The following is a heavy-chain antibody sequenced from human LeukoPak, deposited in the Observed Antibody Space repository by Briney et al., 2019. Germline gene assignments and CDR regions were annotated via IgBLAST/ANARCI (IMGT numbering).Heavy chain of an antibody. CDR1: GFTFSSYG. CDR2: ISYDGSNK. J-gene: IGHJ3*02. Sequence: GGSLRLSCAASGFTFSSYGMHWVRQAPGKGLEWEAVISYDGSNKYYADSVKGRFTISRDNSKNTLYLQMNSLRAEDTAVYYCARAYCGGDCYSADAFDIWGQGTMVTVSS. V-gene: IGHV3-30*03. D-gene: IGHD2-21*02. CDR3: ARAYCGGDCYSADAFDI.